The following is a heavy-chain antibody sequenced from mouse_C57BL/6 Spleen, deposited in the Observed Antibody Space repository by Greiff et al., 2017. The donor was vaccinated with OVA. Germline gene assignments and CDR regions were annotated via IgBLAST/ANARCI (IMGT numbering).Heavy chain of an antibody. CDR1: GYSITSDY. Sequence: VQLKESGPGLAKPSQTLSLTCSVTGYSITSDYWNWIRKFPGNKLEYMGYISYSGSTYFNPSLKSRISITRDTSKNQYYLQLNSVTTEDTATYYCARGDYGNYGRYFDVWGTGTTVTVSS. CDR3: ARGDYGNYGRYFDV. D-gene: IGHD2-1*01. CDR2: ISYSGST. V-gene: IGHV3-8*01. J-gene: IGHJ1*03.